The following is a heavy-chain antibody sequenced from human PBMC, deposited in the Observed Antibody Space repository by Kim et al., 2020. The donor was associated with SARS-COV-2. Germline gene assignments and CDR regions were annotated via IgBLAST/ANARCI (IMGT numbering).Heavy chain of an antibody. CDR3: ARNEDGYYYYYGMDV. CDR2: MNPNSGNT. Sequence: ASVKVSCKASGYTFTSYDINWVRQATGQGLEWMGWMNPNSGNTGYAQKFQGRVTMTRNTSISTAYMELSSLRSEDTAVYYCARNEDGYYYYYGMDVWGQGTTVTVSS. D-gene: IGHD2-15*01. CDR1: GYTFTSYD. V-gene: IGHV1-8*01. J-gene: IGHJ6*02.